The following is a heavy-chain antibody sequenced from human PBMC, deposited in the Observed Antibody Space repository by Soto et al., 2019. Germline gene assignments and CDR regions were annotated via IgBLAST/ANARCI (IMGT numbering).Heavy chain of an antibody. Sequence: TLSLTCTVSGGSISSGGYYWSWIRQHPGKGLEWIGYIYYSGSTYYNPSLKSRVTISVDTSKNQFSLKLSSVTAADTAVYYCARFYDSSGYGRRYYFDYWGQGTLVTAPQ. J-gene: IGHJ4*02. V-gene: IGHV4-31*03. D-gene: IGHD3-22*01. CDR3: ARFYDSSGYGRRYYFDY. CDR2: IYYSGST. CDR1: GGSISSGGYY.